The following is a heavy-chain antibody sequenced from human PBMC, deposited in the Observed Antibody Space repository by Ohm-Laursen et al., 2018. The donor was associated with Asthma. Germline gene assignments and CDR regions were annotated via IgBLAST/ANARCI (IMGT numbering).Heavy chain of an antibody. CDR3: ARPHYYDSSGYVY. CDR1: GFSFSNAW. D-gene: IGHD3-22*01. V-gene: IGHV3-23*01. CDR2: ISGSGGST. J-gene: IGHJ4*02. Sequence: SLRLSCAASGFSFSNAWMSWVRQAPGKGLEWVSAISGSGGSTYYADSVKGRFTISRDNSKNTLYLQMNSLRAEDTAVYYCARPHYYDSSGYVYWGQGTLVTVSS.